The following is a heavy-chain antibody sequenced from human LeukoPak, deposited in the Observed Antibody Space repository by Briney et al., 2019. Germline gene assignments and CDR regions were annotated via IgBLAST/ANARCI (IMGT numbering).Heavy chain of an antibody. CDR3: ARSLRFLESRRGWFDP. CDR1: GRSFGVYY. Sequence: SQTLSLPCVLYGRSFGVYYWRSVGQPAGKGGEWMGYINHGESTNPHPSLKSRVTISVDTSKKQFSLKLSSVTAADTAVYYCARSLRFLESRRGWFDPWGQGTLVTVSS. J-gene: IGHJ5*02. CDR2: INHGEST. V-gene: IGHV4-34*01. D-gene: IGHD3-3*01.